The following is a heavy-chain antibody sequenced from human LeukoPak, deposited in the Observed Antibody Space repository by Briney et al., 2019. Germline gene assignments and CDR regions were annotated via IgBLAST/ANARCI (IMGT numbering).Heavy chain of an antibody. CDR2: INHSGST. CDR1: GGSFSGYY. J-gene: IGHJ4*02. Sequence: SETLSLTCAVYGGSFSGYYWSWIRQPPGKGLEWIGEINHSGSTNYNPSLKSRVTISVDTSKNQFSLKLSSVTAADTAVYYCARIVGATAANYTDYWGQGTLVTVSS. V-gene: IGHV4-34*01. D-gene: IGHD1-26*01. CDR3: ARIVGATAANYTDY.